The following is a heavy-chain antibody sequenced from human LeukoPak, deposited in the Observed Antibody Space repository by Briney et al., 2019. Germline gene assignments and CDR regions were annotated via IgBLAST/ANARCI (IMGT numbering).Heavy chain of an antibody. CDR3: AHGLQGSGWTFYFDY. V-gene: IGHV2-5*02. CDR1: GFSLSTTGVG. Sequence: SGPTLVKPTQTLTLTCNFSGFSLSTTGVGVGWIRQPPGKALEWLALIYWDDDKRFSTSLKSRLTITKDTSKNQVVLTMTSMDPVDTATYYCAHGLQGSGWTFYFDYWGQGAMVTVSS. CDR2: IYWDDDK. J-gene: IGHJ4*02. D-gene: IGHD6-19*01.